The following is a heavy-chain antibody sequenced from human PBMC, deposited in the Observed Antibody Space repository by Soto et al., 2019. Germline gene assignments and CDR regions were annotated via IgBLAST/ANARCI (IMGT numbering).Heavy chain of an antibody. D-gene: IGHD2-15*01. J-gene: IGHJ6*02. CDR1: GGTFSSYA. CDR2: IIPIFGTA. V-gene: IGHV1-69*01. Sequence: QVQLVQSGAEVKKPGSSVKVSCKASGGTFSSYAISWVRQAPGQGLEWMGGIIPIFGTANYAQKFQGRVTITADDSTSTAYMELSSLRSEDTAVYYCARGDIVVVVAATPYYYYYGMDVWGQGTTVTVSS. CDR3: ARGDIVVVVAATPYYYYYGMDV.